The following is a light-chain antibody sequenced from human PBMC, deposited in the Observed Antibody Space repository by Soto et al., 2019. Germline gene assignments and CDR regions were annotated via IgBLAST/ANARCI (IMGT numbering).Light chain of an antibody. J-gene: IGKJ1*01. CDR2: KAS. V-gene: IGKV1-5*03. CDR3: QHYNSYSEA. CDR1: QTISSW. Sequence: DIQMTQSPSTLSGSVGDRVTITCRASQTISSWLAWYQQKPGKAPKLLIYKASTLKSGVPSRFSGSGSGTEFTLTISSLQPDDFATYYCQHYNSYSEAFGQRTKVVLK.